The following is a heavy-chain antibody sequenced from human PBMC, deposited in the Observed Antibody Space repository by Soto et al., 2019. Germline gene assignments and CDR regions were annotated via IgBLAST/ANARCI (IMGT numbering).Heavy chain of an antibody. Sequence: GRSLRVSCAAFGLTFSNHGMHWVRQAPGKGLEWVSYIFATSTTIYYADSVKGRFTVPRDNAQNSLFLLMNSLRAEDTAVYYCARDKDWAFDYWGQGTLVTVSS. CDR1: GLTFSNHG. CDR3: ARDKDWAFDY. CDR2: IFATSTTI. V-gene: IGHV3-48*04. D-gene: IGHD3-9*01. J-gene: IGHJ4*02.